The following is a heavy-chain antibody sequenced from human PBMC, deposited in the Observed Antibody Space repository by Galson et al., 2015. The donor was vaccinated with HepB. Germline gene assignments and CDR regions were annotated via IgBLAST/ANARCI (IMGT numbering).Heavy chain of an antibody. D-gene: IGHD2-2*01. CDR2: ISSSSSYI. CDR1: GFTFSSYS. V-gene: IGHV3-21*01. J-gene: IGHJ4*02. CDR3: ARGGRGGGVVVPAALDY. Sequence: SLRLSCAASGFTFSSYSMNWVRQAPGKGLEWVSSISSSSSYIYYADSVKGRFTISRDNAKNSLYLQMNSLRAEDTAVYYCARGGRGGGVVVPAALDYWGQGTLVTVSS.